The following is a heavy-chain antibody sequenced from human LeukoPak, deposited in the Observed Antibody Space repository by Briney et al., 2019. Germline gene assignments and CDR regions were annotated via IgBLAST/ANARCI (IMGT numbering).Heavy chain of an antibody. J-gene: IGHJ4*02. CDR1: GFTFSSYE. CDR3: ARDALFYKGGFDY. V-gene: IGHV3-48*03. D-gene: IGHD2-8*01. CDR2: ISSGSSTI. Sequence: GGSLRLSCTASGFTFSSYEMNWVRQAPGRGLEWVSYISSGSSTIYYADSVKGRSTISRDNAKNSLYLQMNSLRAEDTAVYYCARDALFYKGGFDYWGQGTLVTVSS.